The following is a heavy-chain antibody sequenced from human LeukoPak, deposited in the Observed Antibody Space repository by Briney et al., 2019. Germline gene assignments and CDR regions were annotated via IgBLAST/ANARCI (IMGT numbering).Heavy chain of an antibody. D-gene: IGHD2-15*01. CDR1: GGSFSGYY. CDR2: INHSGST. Sequence: SETLSLTCAVYGGSFSGYYWSWIRQPPGKGLEWIGEINHSGSTNYNPSLKGRVTISVDTSKNQFSLKLSSVTAADTAVYYCARGSQSLGYCSGGSCRAKIFDYWGQGTLVTVSS. CDR3: ARGSQSLGYCSGGSCRAKIFDY. J-gene: IGHJ4*02. V-gene: IGHV4-34*01.